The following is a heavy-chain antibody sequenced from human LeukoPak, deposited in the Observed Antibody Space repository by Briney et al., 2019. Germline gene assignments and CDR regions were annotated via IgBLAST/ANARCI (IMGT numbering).Heavy chain of an antibody. CDR1: GGSISSFY. CDR2: IFTSGST. J-gene: IGHJ6*03. D-gene: IGHD1-26*01. V-gene: IGHV4-4*07. CDR3: ARVRGSSVSYEYYHYMDV. Sequence: SETLSLTCTVSGGSISSFYWSWIRQPAGKGLEWIGHIFTSGSTNYNPSLKSLVTMSVDTSKKQFSLKLSSVAAADTAVYYCARVRGSSVSYEYYHYMDVWGKGTTVTISS.